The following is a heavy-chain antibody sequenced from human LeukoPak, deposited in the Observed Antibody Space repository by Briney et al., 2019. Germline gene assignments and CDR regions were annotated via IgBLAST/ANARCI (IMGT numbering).Heavy chain of an antibody. J-gene: IGHJ4*02. CDR1: GFTFSSYA. Sequence: GGSLRLSCAASGFTFSSYAMSWVRQAPGKGLEWVSATSGSGGSTYYADSVKGRFTISRDNSKNTLYLQMNSLRAEDTAVYYCAKGGPERRHETPNDYWGQGTLVTVSS. D-gene: IGHD1-1*01. CDR2: TSGSGGST. V-gene: IGHV3-23*01. CDR3: AKGGPERRHETPNDY.